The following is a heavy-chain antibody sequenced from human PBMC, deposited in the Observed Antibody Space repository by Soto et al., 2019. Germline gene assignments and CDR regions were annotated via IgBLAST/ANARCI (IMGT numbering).Heavy chain of an antibody. V-gene: IGHV1-69*12. J-gene: IGHJ6*02. CDR2: IIPIFGTA. D-gene: IGHD3-10*01. Sequence: QVQLVQSGAEVKKPGSSVKVSCKASGGTFSSYAISWVRQAPGQGLEWMGGIIPIFGTANYAQKFQGRVTIPADESTSTAYMALSSLRSEDTAVYDCASRGETEGYYYGMDVWGQGTTVTVSS. CDR1: GGTFSSYA. CDR3: ASRGETEGYYYGMDV.